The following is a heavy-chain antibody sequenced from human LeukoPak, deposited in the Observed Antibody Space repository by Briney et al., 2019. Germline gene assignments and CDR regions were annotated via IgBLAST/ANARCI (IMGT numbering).Heavy chain of an antibody. CDR2: MYYSGSA. V-gene: IGHV4-59*12. CDR3: AARLWFDP. Sequence: SETLSLTCTVSGGSTTSYYWSWIRQPPGKGLEWVGYMYYSGSANQNPSLESRVTISVDTSKNQFSLKLSSVTAADTAVYYCAARLWFDPWGQGTLVTVSS. J-gene: IGHJ5*02. D-gene: IGHD5-12*01. CDR1: GGSTTSYY.